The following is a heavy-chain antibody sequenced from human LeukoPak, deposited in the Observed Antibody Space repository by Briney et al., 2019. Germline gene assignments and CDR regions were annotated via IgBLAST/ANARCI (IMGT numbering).Heavy chain of an antibody. Sequence: SETLSLTCTVSGGSITSYYWTWIRQPAGKGLEWIGRIYTSGSTNYNPSLKSRVTMSVDTSKNQFSLKLSSVTAADTAVYYCARHGSVRSPLGPWGQGTLVTVSS. V-gene: IGHV4-4*07. D-gene: IGHD3-10*01. CDR2: IYTSGST. CDR1: GGSITSYY. J-gene: IGHJ5*02. CDR3: ARHGSVRSPLGP.